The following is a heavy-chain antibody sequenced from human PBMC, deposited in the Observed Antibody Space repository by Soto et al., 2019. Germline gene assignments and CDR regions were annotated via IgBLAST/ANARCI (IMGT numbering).Heavy chain of an antibody. V-gene: IGHV1-69*12. CDR1: GGTFANHA. CDR2: IIPMLSTT. J-gene: IGHJ4*01. CDR3: ARYYGSGSFGYL. D-gene: IGHD3-10*01. Sequence: QVQLVQSGAEVKKPGSSVRVSCEASGGTFANHAIAWVRQAPGQGLEWMGGIIPMLSTTNYAQKFQGRLTITADESMTTTYMELSSLRSEDTAMYYCARYYGSGSFGYLWGQGTLVTVSS.